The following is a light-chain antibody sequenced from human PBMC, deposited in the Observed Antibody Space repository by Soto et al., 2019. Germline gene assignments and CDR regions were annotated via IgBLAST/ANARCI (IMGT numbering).Light chain of an antibody. CDR2: DAS. CDR1: SSDVGGYNY. J-gene: IGLJ1*01. Sequence: QSALTQPASVSGSPGQSITISCTGTSSDVGGYNYVSWYQQHPGKAPKLMIYDASNRPSGVSNRLSGSKSGNTASLTISGLQAEDEADYYCSSYTSSSTWVFGTGTKVTVL. V-gene: IGLV2-14*01. CDR3: SSYTSSSTWV.